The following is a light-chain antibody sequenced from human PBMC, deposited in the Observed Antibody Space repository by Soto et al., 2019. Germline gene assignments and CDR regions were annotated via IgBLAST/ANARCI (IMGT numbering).Light chain of an antibody. V-gene: IGLV1-47*01. CDR3: AAWDGSLSGVV. J-gene: IGLJ2*01. Sequence: QSVLTQPPSASGTPGQRVTISCSGSSSNIESNYVYWYQQLPGTAPKLLIYRNNQRPSGVPDRFSGSKSGTSASLAISGLRSEDEADYSCAAWDGSLSGVVFGGGTKVTVL. CDR2: RNN. CDR1: SSNIESNY.